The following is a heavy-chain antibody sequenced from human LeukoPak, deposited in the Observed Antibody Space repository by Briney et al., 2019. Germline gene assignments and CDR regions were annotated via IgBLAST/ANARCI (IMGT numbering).Heavy chain of an antibody. CDR3: ASSGGGATEGLYVDY. Sequence: ASVKVSCKASGYTFTSYYMHWVRQAPGQGFEWMGIINPSGGSTSYAQKFQGRVTMTRDTSTSTAYMELSSLRSEDTAVYYCASSGGGATEGLYVDYWGQGTLVTVSS. CDR1: GYTFTSYY. CDR2: INPSGGST. J-gene: IGHJ4*02. V-gene: IGHV1-46*01. D-gene: IGHD1-26*01.